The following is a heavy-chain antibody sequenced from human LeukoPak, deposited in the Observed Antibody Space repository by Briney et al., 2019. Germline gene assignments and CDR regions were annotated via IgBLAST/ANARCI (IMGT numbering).Heavy chain of an antibody. CDR2: ISGVAENT. Sequence: GGSLRLSCVASGFTFSSFGMSWVRQAPGKGPEWVSTISGVAENTHYADSVKGRFTISRDNSKDMLWLQMNSLRAEDAAVYYCARDVGDVMFDYWGQGTLVTVSS. CDR3: ARDVGDVMFDY. V-gene: IGHV3-23*01. J-gene: IGHJ4*02. CDR1: GFTFSSFG. D-gene: IGHD3-16*01.